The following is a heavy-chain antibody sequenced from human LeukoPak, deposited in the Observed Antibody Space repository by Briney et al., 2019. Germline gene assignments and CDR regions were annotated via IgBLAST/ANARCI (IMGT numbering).Heavy chain of an antibody. V-gene: IGHV4-59*01. J-gene: IGHJ5*02. CDR1: GGSISSYY. CDR2: IYYSGST. Sequence: SETLSLTCTVSGGSISSYYWSWIRQPPGKGLEWIGYIYYSGSTNYNPSLKSRVTISVDTSKNQFSLKLSSVTAADTAVYHCARGLGYYDFWSGYFRWFDPWGQGTLVTVSS. D-gene: IGHD3-3*01. CDR3: ARGLGYYDFWSGYFRWFDP.